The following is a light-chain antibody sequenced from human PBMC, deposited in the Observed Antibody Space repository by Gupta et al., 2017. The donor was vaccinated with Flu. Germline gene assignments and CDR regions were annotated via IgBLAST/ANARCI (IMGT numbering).Light chain of an antibody. CDR2: AAS. J-gene: IGKJ1*01. CDR3: QQGHNTPRT. Sequence: DIQMTQSPSSLSASVGDRVTITCRASQSIGRYLHWYQQKPGKAPKLLIYAASSLQSGVPSRFSGSGSGTDFTLTISVLQPEDFATYYCQQGHNTPRTFGQGTKLEIK. V-gene: IGKV1-39*01. CDR1: QSIGRY.